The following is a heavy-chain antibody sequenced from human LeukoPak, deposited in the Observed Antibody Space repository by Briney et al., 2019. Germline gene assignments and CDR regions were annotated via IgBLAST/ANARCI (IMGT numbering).Heavy chain of an antibody. CDR3: ARRWGPLCSSASCYWRDWYFDL. D-gene: IGHD2-2*01. CDR2: IIPIFGTP. V-gene: IGHV1-69*13. CDR1: RGTFSSSA. J-gene: IGHJ2*01. Sequence: SVKVSCKASRGTFSSSAISWVRQAPGQGLEWMGGIIPIFGTPNYAQKFQGRVTITADESTSTAYMELSSLGSEDTAVYYCARRWGPLCSSASCYWRDWYFDLWGRGTLVTVSS.